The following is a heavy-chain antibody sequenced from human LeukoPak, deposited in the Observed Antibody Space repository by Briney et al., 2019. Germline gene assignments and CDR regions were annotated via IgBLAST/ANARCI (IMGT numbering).Heavy chain of an antibody. CDR3: AKSRQIQRWRGFDP. D-gene: IGHD4-23*01. V-gene: IGHV3-30*18. J-gene: IGHJ5*02. CDR1: GFTFSSYG. CDR2: ISYDGSNK. Sequence: GGSLRLSCAASGFTFSSYGMHWVRQAPGKGLEWVAVISYDGSNKYYADSVKGRFTIPRDNSKNTLYLQMNSLRAEDTAVYYCAKSRQIQRWRGFDPWGQGTLVTVSS.